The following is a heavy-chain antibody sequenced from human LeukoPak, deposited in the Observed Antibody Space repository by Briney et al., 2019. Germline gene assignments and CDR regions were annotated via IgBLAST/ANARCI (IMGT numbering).Heavy chain of an antibody. Sequence: GGSLRLSCAASGFTFSDYYMSWIRQAPGKGLEWVSYISSSGSTIYYADSVKGRFTISRDNSKNTLYLQMNSLRAEDTAVYYCPRGAHKRDDYGGFFDYWGQGTLVTVSS. CDR3: PRGAHKRDDYGGFFDY. D-gene: IGHD4-23*01. J-gene: IGHJ4*02. CDR2: ISSSGSTI. V-gene: IGHV3-11*04. CDR1: GFTFSDYY.